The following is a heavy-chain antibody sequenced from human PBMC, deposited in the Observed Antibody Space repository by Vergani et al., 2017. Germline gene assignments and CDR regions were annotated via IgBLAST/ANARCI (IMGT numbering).Heavy chain of an antibody. V-gene: IGHV4-61*02. D-gene: IGHD2-21*02. J-gene: IGHJ4*02. CDR2: IYTSGST. CDR1: GGSISSGSYY. Sequence: QVQLQESGPGLVKPSQTLSLTCTVSGGSISSGSYYWSWIRQPAGKGLEWIGRIYTSGSTNYNPSLKSRVTISVDTSKNQFSLKLSSVTAADTAVYYCARGRKVTAFDYWGQGTLVTVSS. CDR3: ARGRKVTAFDY.